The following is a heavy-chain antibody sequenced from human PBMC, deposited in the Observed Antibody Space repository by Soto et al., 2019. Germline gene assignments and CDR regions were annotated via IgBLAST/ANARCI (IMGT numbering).Heavy chain of an antibody. D-gene: IGHD2-21*02. J-gene: IGHJ4*02. Sequence: PGGSLRLSCAASGFTVSSNFMSWVRQAPGKGLEWVSVIYTGGSTYYADSVKGRFTISRDNSKNTLYLQMDSLRAEDTAVYYCAREGLYPHFDYWGQGTLVTVSS. V-gene: IGHV3-53*01. CDR3: AREGLYPHFDY. CDR2: IYTGGST. CDR1: GFTVSSNF.